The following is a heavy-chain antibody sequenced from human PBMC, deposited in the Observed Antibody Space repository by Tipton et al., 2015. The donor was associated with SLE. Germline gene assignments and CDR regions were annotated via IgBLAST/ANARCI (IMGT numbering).Heavy chain of an antibody. V-gene: IGHV4-34*01. CDR2: SNESGIT. CDR1: GGSFNGHY. Sequence: TLSLTCAVYGGSFNGHYWNWFRQFQGKGLQWIGESNESGITHYNSSLKSRVTISVDTSKNQLSLKLSSVTAADAAVYYCARQPFATRSGFDVWGQGTMVTVSS. CDR3: ARQPFATRSGFDV. D-gene: IGHD6-25*01. J-gene: IGHJ3*01.